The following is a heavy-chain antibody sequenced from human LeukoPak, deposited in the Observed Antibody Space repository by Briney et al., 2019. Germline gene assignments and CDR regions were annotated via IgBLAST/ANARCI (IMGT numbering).Heavy chain of an antibody. Sequence: PGGSLRLSCAASGFTFSSYGMSWVRQAPGKGLEWVSGISGSGVSTYYADCVKGRFTISRDNSKNTLYLQMSSLRAEDTAVYYCAKDIYYESSALDLDYLGQGTLVTVSS. CDR3: AKDIYYESSALDLDY. J-gene: IGHJ4*01. CDR1: GFTFSSYG. D-gene: IGHD3-22*01. CDR2: ISGSGVST. V-gene: IGHV3-23*01.